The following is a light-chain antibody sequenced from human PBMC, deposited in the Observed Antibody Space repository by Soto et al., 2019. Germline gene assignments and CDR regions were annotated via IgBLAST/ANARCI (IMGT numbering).Light chain of an antibody. CDR3: SSYTSSSTLGV. Sequence: QSALIQPPSVSGSPGQSVTISCTGTSSDVEDYDYVSWYQQHPGKAPKPMIYDVSNRPSGVSNRFSGSKSGNTASLTISGLQAEDEADYYCSSYTSSSTLGVFGTGTKVNVL. V-gene: IGLV2-14*01. CDR1: SSDVEDYDY. J-gene: IGLJ1*01. CDR2: DVS.